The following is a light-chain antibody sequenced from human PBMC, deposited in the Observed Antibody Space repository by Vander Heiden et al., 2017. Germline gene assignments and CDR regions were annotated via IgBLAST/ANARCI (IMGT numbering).Light chain of an antibody. CDR1: SSNIGESP. Sequence: QSVLTQPPSASGTPGQRVTISCFGSSSNIGESPVNWSHQFPETSPSLVIFTNSRRPSGVPARFSGAKSGTSASLATSGLQSEDEADYYCETWDGSLNGVVFGGGTKLTVL. V-gene: IGLV1-44*01. J-gene: IGLJ2*01. CDR2: TNS. CDR3: ETWDGSLNGVV.